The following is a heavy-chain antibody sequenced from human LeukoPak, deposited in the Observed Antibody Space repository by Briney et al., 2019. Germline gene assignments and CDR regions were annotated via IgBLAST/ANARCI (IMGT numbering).Heavy chain of an antibody. V-gene: IGHV4-34*01. Sequence: SETLSLTCAVYGGSFSGDYWSWFRQPPGEGLEWIGEINHSGSTNYNTSLKSRVTISVDTSKNQFSLKLSSVTAADTAVYYCASLPRGVVGWFGPLPWGQGTLVTVS. D-gene: IGHD3-10*01. CDR3: ASLPRGVVGWFGPLP. CDR1: GGSFSGDY. J-gene: IGHJ5*02. CDR2: INHSGST.